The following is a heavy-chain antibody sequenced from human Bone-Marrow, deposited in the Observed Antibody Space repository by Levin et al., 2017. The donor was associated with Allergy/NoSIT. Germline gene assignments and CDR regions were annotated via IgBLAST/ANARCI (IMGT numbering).Heavy chain of an antibody. V-gene: IGHV3-11*01. J-gene: IGHJ3*02. D-gene: IGHD2-21*02. CDR1: GFTFSDYY. CDR3: AMSFTPYCGGDCRDALDI. CDR2: VGTSGSPK. Sequence: GGSLRLSCGASGFTFSDYYITWVRQPPGRGLEWVSYVGTSGSPKYYADSVKGRFTISRDNAKNSLYLQMSSLTAEDTAVYYCAMSFTPYCGGDCRDALDIWGQGTMVTVSS.